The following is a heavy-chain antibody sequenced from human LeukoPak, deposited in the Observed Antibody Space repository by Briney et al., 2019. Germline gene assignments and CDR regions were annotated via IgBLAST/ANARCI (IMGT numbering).Heavy chain of an antibody. D-gene: IGHD6-19*01. Sequence: GGSLRLSCAASGFTFSSYAMSWVRQAPGKGLEWVSSISSSSSYIYYADSVKGRFTISRDNAKNSLYLQMNSLRAEDTAVYYCARGGSGFSWFDPWGQGTLVTVSS. CDR1: GFTFSSYA. CDR2: ISSSSSYI. CDR3: ARGGSGFSWFDP. J-gene: IGHJ5*02. V-gene: IGHV3-21*01.